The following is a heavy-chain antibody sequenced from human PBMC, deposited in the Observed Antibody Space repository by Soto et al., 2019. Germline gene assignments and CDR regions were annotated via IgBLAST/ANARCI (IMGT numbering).Heavy chain of an antibody. CDR3: ARDYYYDSSGSDSNNAFDI. Sequence: GASVKVSCKASGGTFSSYAISWVRQAPGQGLEWMGGIIPIFGTANYAQKFQGRVTITADESTSTAYMELSSLRSEDTAVYYCARDYYYDSSGSDSNNAFDIWGQGTMVPVSS. CDR1: GGTFSSYA. CDR2: IIPIFGTA. V-gene: IGHV1-69*13. J-gene: IGHJ3*02. D-gene: IGHD3-22*01.